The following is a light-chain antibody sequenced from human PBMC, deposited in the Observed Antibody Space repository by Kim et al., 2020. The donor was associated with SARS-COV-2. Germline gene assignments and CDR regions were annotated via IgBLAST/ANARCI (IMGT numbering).Light chain of an antibody. CDR1: SSDVGGYNY. Sequence: GQSVTISCTGTSSDVGGYNYVSWYQQHPGKAPKLMIYDVGKRPSGVPDRFSGSKSGNTASLTISGLQGEDEADYYCCSYAGSYTEVFGGGTKLTVL. V-gene: IGLV2-11*01. CDR3: CSYAGSYTEV. CDR2: DVG. J-gene: IGLJ2*01.